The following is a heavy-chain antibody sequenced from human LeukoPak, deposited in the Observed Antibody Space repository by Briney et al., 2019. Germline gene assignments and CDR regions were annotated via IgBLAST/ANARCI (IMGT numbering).Heavy chain of an antibody. J-gene: IGHJ4*02. CDR3: ARDTLVAAGIGLDY. D-gene: IGHD4/OR15-4a*01. Sequence: GGSLRLSCAASGFTFSHYSMNWVRQAPGKGLEWVSSISSDSRYIYYADSLKGRFTISRDNAKNSLYLQMNSLRAEDTAVYYCARDTLVAAGIGLDYWGQGTLVTVSS. CDR2: ISSDSRYI. CDR1: GFTFSHYS. V-gene: IGHV3-21*01.